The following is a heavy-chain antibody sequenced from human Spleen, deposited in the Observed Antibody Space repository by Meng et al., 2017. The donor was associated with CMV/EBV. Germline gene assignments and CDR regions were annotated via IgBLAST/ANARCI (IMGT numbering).Heavy chain of an antibody. V-gene: IGHV5-51*01. CDR3: ARLYPYCGGDCYSNYFDY. Sequence: GESLKISCKGSGYNFTKFWIGWVRQMPGKGLEWMGIIYPGDSDTRYSPSFQGQVTISADKSISTAYLQWSSLKASDTAMYYCARLYPYCGGDCYSNYFDYWGQGTLVTVSS. CDR1: GYNFTKFW. D-gene: IGHD2-21*01. J-gene: IGHJ4*02. CDR2: IYPGDSDT.